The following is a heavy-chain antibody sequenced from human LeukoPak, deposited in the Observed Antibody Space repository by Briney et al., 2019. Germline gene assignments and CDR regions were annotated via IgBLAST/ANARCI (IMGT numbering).Heavy chain of an antibody. CDR3: ARVRYYGSGSYYPTIDY. CDR2: ISHSGST. D-gene: IGHD3-10*01. J-gene: IGHJ4*02. V-gene: IGHV4-34*01. Sequence: PSETLSLTCAVYGGSFSGYYWSWIRQPPGKGLEWIGEISHSGSTNYNPSLKSRVTISVDTSKNQFSLKLSSVTAADTAVYYCARVRYYGSGSYYPTIDYWGQGTLVTVSS. CDR1: GGSFSGYY.